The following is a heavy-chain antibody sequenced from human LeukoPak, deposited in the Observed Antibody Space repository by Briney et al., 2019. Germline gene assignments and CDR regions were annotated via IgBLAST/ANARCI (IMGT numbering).Heavy chain of an antibody. CDR1: GFTFSAST. CDR2: IRSKANSYAT. J-gene: IGHJ4*02. CDR3: TTVDTTMV. V-gene: IGHV3-73*01. Sequence: GGSLKLSCAASGFTFSASTMHWVRQASGKGLEWVGRIRSKANSYATAYAASVKGRFTISRDDSKNTAYVQMNSLETEDTAVYYCTTVDTTMVWGQGTLVTVSS. D-gene: IGHD5-18*01.